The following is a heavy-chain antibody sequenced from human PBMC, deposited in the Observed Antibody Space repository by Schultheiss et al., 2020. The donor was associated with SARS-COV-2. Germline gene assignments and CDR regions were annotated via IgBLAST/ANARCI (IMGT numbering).Heavy chain of an antibody. CDR2: IYYSGST. CDR3: ARVSYCSGGSCYPREKGTFDY. J-gene: IGHJ4*02. D-gene: IGHD2-15*01. V-gene: IGHV4-59*12. CDR1: GGSISSYC. Sequence: SQTLSLTCTVSGGSISSYCWSWIRQPPGKGLEWIGYIYYSGSTNYNPSLKSRVTISVDTSKNQFSLKLSSVTAADTAVYYCARVSYCSGGSCYPREKGTFDYWGQGTLVTVSS.